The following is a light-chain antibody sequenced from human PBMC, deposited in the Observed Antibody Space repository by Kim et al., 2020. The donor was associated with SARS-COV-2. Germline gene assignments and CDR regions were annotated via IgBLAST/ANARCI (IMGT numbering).Light chain of an antibody. J-gene: IGLJ3*02. CDR2: DPS. CDR3: LLSCSGARV. CDR1: TGAVNSGHY. Sequence: PGGTGSLTCGASTGAVNSGHYPCRFQQKPGQAPRTLIYDPSNKHSWTPARFSGSLLGGKAALTLSGAQPEDEAEYYCLLSCSGARVFGGGTQLTVL. V-gene: IGLV7-46*01.